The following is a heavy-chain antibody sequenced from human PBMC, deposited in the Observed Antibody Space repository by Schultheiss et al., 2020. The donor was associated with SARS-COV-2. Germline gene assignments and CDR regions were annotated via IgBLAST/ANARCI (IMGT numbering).Heavy chain of an antibody. V-gene: IGHV3-23*01. J-gene: IGHJ3*02. CDR3: AREPRGVYYDSSETDAFDI. CDR2: ISGSGGST. Sequence: GGSLRLSCAASGFTFSSYAMSWVRQAPGKGLEWVSAISGSGGSTYYADSVKGRFTISRDNSKNTLYLQMNSLRAEDTAVYYCAREPRGVYYDSSETDAFDIWGQGTMVTVSS. CDR1: GFTFSSYA. D-gene: IGHD3-22*01.